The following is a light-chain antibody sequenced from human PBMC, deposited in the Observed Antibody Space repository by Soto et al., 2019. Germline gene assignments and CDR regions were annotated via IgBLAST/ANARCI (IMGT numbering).Light chain of an antibody. CDR2: DVT. Sequence: QSALTQPPSASGSPGQSVTIPCTGTSSDIGGYNSVSWYQHHPAKAPKLIIYDVTKRPSGVPDRFSGSKSGNTASLTVSGLQAEDEADYYCSSYAATNKVTFGGGTKVTVL. CDR1: SSDIGGYNS. CDR3: SSYAATNKVT. J-gene: IGLJ2*01. V-gene: IGLV2-8*01.